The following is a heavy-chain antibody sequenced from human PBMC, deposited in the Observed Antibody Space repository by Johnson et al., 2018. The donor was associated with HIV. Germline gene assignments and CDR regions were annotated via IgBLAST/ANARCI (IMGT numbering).Heavy chain of an antibody. CDR2: ISYDGSNK. CDR1: GFIFSTYG. V-gene: IGHV3-30*06. Sequence: QVQLVESGGGVVQPGRSVRLYCAASGFIFSTYGMHWVRQAPGKGLEWVAVISYDGSNKHHADSVKGRFTISRDNSKRTLYLQMNSLRAEDTAVYYCASDVLGDGTYPPDAFDIWGQGTMVTVSS. CDR3: ASDVLGDGTYPPDAFDI. D-gene: IGHD3-16*02. J-gene: IGHJ3*02.